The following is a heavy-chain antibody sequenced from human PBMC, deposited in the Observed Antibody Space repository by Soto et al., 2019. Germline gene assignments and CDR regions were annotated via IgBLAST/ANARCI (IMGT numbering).Heavy chain of an antibody. V-gene: IGHV3-15*01. CDR2: IKSKADGGTT. Sequence: EVQLVESGGGLVKPGGSLRLSCAASGFTFTNAWVSWVRQAPGKGLEWVGRIKSKADGGTTDYAAPVKDRFILSRDDSTNPLFLQMNRLKTVDTAVYYCSARDVWGRGTLVTVSS. J-gene: IGHJ4*02. CDR3: SARDV. CDR1: GFTFTNAW.